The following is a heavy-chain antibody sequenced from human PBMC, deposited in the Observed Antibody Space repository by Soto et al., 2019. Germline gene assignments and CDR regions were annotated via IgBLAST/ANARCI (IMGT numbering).Heavy chain of an antibody. Sequence: QITLKESGPTLVKPTQTLTLTCTFSGFSLTTSGVAVGWIRQPPGKALEWLALIYWDDDKYYGPCLKSRLTITKDASKNQVVLTMTNMDPVDTATYYCTRSQYYDVLTGFDSWGQGTLVTVSS. CDR1: GFSLTTSGVA. J-gene: IGHJ4*02. CDR2: IYWDDDK. V-gene: IGHV2-5*05. D-gene: IGHD3-9*01. CDR3: TRSQYYDVLTGFDS.